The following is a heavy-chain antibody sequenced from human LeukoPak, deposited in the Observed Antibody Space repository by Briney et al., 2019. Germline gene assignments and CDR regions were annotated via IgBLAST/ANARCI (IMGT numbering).Heavy chain of an antibody. J-gene: IGHJ6*03. CDR1: GYTFTSYG. CDR2: INAYNGNT. Sequence: ASVKVSCKASGYTFTSYGISWVRQAPGQGLEWMGWINAYNGNTNYAQKLQGRVTMTTDTSTSTAYMELRSLRSDDTAVYYCASNLNYYYYYMDVWGKGTTVTVSS. V-gene: IGHV1-18*01. CDR3: ASNLNYYYYYMDV.